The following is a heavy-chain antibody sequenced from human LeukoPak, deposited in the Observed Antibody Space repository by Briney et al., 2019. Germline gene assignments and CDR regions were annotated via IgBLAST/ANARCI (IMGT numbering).Heavy chain of an antibody. CDR1: GGSISSSSYY. CDR3: ARGRDYDSSGEI. Sequence: PSETLSLTCTVSGGSISSSSYYWGWIRQPPGTGLEWIGSIYYSGSTYYNPSLKSRVTISVDTSKNQFSLKLSSVTAADTAVCYCARGRDYDSSGEIWGQGTMVTVSS. CDR2: IYYSGST. V-gene: IGHV4-39*07. J-gene: IGHJ3*02. D-gene: IGHD3-22*01.